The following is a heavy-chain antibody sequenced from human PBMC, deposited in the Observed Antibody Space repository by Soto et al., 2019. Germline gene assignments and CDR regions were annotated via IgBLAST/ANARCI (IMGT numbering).Heavy chain of an antibody. CDR3: ARYDFWSGYYRYYFDY. CDR2: INSDGSST. CDR1: GFTFSSYW. Sequence: PGGSLRVSWAASGFTFSSYWMHWVRQAPGKGLVWVSRINSDGSSTSYADSVKGRFTISRDNAKNTLYLQMNSPRAEDTAVYYCARYDFWSGYYRYYFDYWGQGTLVTVSS. V-gene: IGHV3-74*01. D-gene: IGHD3-3*01. J-gene: IGHJ4*02.